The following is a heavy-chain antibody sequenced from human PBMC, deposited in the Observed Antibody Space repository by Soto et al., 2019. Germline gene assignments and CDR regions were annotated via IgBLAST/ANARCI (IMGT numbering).Heavy chain of an antibody. D-gene: IGHD1-7*01. J-gene: IGHJ6*02. CDR1: GFTVSSNY. CDR2: IYSGGST. CDR3: ARAWWNSGDGNYHYCGMDV. Sequence: PGGSLRLFCAASGFTVSSNYMSWVRQAPGKGLEWGSVIYSGGSTYYADSVKGRFTISRDNSKNTLYLQMNSLRAEDTAVYYCARAWWNSGDGNYHYCGMDVWGQGTTVTVSS. V-gene: IGHV3-53*01.